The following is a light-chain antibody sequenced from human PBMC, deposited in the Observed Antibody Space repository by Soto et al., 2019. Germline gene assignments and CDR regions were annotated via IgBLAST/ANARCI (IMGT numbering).Light chain of an antibody. CDR2: GAS. CDR3: QQYNTWPPIT. CDR1: QSVRNN. V-gene: IGKV3-15*01. J-gene: IGKJ5*01. Sequence: EIVMTQSPATLSVSPGERVTLSCRASQSVRNNLAWYQQKPGQAPRRLIYGASTRATGLPARFSGSGSGTDFTLTISSLQSEDFAVYFCQQYNTWPPITFGQGTRLEIK.